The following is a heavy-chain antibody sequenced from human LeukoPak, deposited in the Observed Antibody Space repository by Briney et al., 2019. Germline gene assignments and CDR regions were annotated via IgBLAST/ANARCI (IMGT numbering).Heavy chain of an antibody. J-gene: IGHJ4*02. D-gene: IGHD2-21*02. CDR1: GFTFSSYA. CDR3: AREARAYCGGDCYSFAY. CDR2: ISYDGSNK. Sequence: PGRSLRLSCAASGFTFSSYAMHWVRQAPGKGLEWVAVISYDGSNKYYADSVKGRFTISRDNSKNTLYLQMNSLRAEDTAVYYRAREARAYCGGDCYSFAYWGQGTLVTVSS. V-gene: IGHV3-30*04.